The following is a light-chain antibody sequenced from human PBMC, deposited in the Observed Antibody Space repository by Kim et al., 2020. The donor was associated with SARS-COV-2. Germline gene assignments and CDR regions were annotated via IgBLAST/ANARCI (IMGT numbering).Light chain of an antibody. CDR1: QAISAF. J-gene: IGKJ1*01. Sequence: SSTVGGRVTITCRASQAISAFLNCNQPKSEKAPRLVIYATSTLQSGVPSRFSGSGSGTNFTLTISRLQIEDFATYYCQQSYGSPRTFGQGTKVEI. CDR3: QQSYGSPRT. CDR2: ATS. V-gene: IGKV1-39*01.